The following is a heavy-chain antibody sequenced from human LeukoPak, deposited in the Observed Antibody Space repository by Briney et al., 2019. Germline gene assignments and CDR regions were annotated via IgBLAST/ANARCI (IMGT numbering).Heavy chain of an antibody. CDR3: ARNRVDCSSISCLENFDY. Sequence: ASVKVSCKASGGTFSSYAISWVRQAPGQGLEWMGWINPNSGGTNYAQKFQGRVTMTRDTSISTAYMELSRLRSDDTAVYYCARNRVDCSSISCLENFDYWGQGTLVTVSS. V-gene: IGHV1-2*02. D-gene: IGHD2-2*01. J-gene: IGHJ4*02. CDR2: INPNSGGT. CDR1: GGTFSSYA.